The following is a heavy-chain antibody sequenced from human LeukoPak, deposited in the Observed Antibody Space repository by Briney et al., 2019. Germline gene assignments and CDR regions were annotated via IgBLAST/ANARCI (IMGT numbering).Heavy chain of an antibody. V-gene: IGHV3-15*01. CDR3: TTRIITMVRGVDY. CDR1: GFTFSNAW. J-gene: IGHJ4*02. D-gene: IGHD3-10*01. CDR2: IKSKTDGGTT. Sequence: GGSLRLSCAASGFTFSNAWMSWVRQAPGKGLEWVGRIKSKTDGGTTDYAAPVKGRFTISRDDSKNTLYLQMNSLKTADTAVYYCTTRIITMVRGVDYWGQGTLVTVSS.